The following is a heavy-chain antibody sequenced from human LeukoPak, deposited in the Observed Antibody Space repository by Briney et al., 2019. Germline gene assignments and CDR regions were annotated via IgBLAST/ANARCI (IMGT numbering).Heavy chain of an antibody. V-gene: IGHV3-7*01. J-gene: IGHJ4*02. Sequence: GGSLRLSCAASGFTFTRAWMSWVRQAPGKGLEWVANIKQDGSEKYYVDSVKGRFTISRDNAKNSLYLQMNSLRAEDTAVYYCARSSVVVTARATVSSGNDYWGQGTLVTVSS. CDR3: ARSSVVVTARATVSSGNDY. D-gene: IGHD2-21*02. CDR1: GFTFTRAW. CDR2: IKQDGSEK.